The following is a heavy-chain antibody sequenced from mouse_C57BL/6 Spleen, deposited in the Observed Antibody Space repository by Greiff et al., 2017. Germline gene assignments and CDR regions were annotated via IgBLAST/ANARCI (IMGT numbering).Heavy chain of an antibody. CDR1: GFTFSNYW. Sequence: EVQLQESGGGLVQPGGSMKLSCVASGFTFSNYWMNWVRQSPEKGLEWVAQIRLKSDNYATHYAESVKGRFTISSDDSKSSVYLQMNNLRAEDTGIYYCTREGYYAMDYWGQGTSVTVSS. CDR3: TREGYYAMDY. V-gene: IGHV6-3*01. J-gene: IGHJ4*01. CDR2: IRLKSDNYAT.